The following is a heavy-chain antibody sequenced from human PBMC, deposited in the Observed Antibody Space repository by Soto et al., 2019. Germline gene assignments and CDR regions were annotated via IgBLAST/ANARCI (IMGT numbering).Heavy chain of an antibody. V-gene: IGHV1-46*01. J-gene: IGHJ4*02. Sequence: QVQLVQSGAEVKRPGASVKVSCKASGYTFTNYYMHWVRQAPGQGLEWMGVINYSGATPTYAQKFQGRVTRARDTSTSNVYVELSSLTSEDTAVYYCARGGPDLATIGIFDSWGQGT. D-gene: IGHD1-26*01. CDR3: ARGGPDLATIGIFDS. CDR1: GYTFTNYY. CDR2: INYSGATP.